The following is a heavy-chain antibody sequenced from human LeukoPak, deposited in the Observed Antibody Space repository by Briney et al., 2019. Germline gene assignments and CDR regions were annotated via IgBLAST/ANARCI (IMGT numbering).Heavy chain of an antibody. V-gene: IGHV4-30-4*02. CDR3: ARDLREHLTWGPSYYYGMDV. D-gene: IGHD7-27*01. CDR1: GGSISSGDYY. J-gene: IGHJ6*02. Sequence: SETLSLTCTVSGGSISSGDYYWSWIRRPPGKGLEWIGYIYYSGSTYYNPSLKSRVTISVDTSKNQFSLKLSSVTAADTAVYYCARDLREHLTWGPSYYYGMDVWGQGITVTVSS. CDR2: IYYSGST.